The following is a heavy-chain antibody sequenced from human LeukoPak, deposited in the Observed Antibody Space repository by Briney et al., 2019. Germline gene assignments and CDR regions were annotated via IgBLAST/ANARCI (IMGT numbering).Heavy chain of an antibody. J-gene: IGHJ4*02. CDR2: VSNRDGRA. Sequence: QSGGSLRLSCAASGFTFSSYGMDWVRQAPGKGLEWVSGVSNRDGRAYYADSVKGRFTVSRDNSKNTLHLQMSSLRAEDTALYYCASGMSLAGDGPFDFWGQGTLVTVSS. D-gene: IGHD6-19*01. CDR3: ASGMSLAGDGPFDF. V-gene: IGHV3-23*01. CDR1: GFTFSSYG.